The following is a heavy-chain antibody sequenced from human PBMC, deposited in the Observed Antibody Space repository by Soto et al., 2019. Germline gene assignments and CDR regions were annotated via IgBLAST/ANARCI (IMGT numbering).Heavy chain of an antibody. CDR2: IYPGDSDT. D-gene: IGHD6-19*01. J-gene: IGHJ6*02. V-gene: IGHV5-51*01. Sequence: VESLKISCKGSGYSFTSYLIGWVRQMPGKGLEWMGVIYPGDSDTRYSPSFQGQDTISADKSISTAYLQWISLKAADTAMYYCARNGYSSGWYEFCRYYYHGIDVWGQGTTVTVSS. CDR3: ARNGYSSGWYEFCRYYYHGIDV. CDR1: GYSFTSYL.